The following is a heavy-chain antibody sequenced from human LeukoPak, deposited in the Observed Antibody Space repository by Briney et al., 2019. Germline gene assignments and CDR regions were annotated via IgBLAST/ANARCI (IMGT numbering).Heavy chain of an antibody. CDR1: GFTFSSYG. D-gene: IGHD3-10*01. CDR2: IWYDGSNK. J-gene: IGHJ4*02. Sequence: GGSLRLSCAASGFTFSSYGMHWVRQAPGKGLEWVAVIWYDGSNKYYADSVEGRFTISRDNSKNTLYLQMNSLRAEDTAVYYCAKDGSGENFDYWGQGTLVTVSS. V-gene: IGHV3-33*06. CDR3: AKDGSGENFDY.